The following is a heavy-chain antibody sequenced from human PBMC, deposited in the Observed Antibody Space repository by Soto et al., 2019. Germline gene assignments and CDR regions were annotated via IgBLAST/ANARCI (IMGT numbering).Heavy chain of an antibody. CDR2: MHNSGTT. J-gene: IGHJ4*02. CDR1: GVSITSYY. D-gene: IGHD1-1*01. Sequence: PSETLSLTCTVSGVSITSYYWSWFRQSPGKGLEWIGYMHNSGTTRYNPSFQSRVTMSVDTSTNHFSLKLSSVTAADAAFFYCAIQEGYNRGPPYLANWARGPQVPVSS. V-gene: IGHV4-59*08. CDR3: AIQEGYNRGPPYLAN.